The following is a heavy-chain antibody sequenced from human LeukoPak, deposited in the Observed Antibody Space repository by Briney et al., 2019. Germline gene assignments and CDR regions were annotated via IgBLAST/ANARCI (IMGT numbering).Heavy chain of an antibody. CDR2: IKQDGSEK. Sequence: PGGSLRLSCAASGFTFSSYWMSWVRQAPGKGLEWVAIIKQDGSEKYYVDSVKGRFTVSRDNAKNSLCLQMNSLRAEDTAVYYCARDAKALYGMDVWGQGTTVTVSS. CDR1: GFTFSSYW. CDR3: ARDAKALYGMDV. J-gene: IGHJ6*02. V-gene: IGHV3-7*01.